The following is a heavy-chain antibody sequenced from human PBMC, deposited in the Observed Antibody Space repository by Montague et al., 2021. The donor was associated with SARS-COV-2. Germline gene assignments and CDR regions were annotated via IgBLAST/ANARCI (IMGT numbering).Heavy chain of an antibody. CDR3: AREGYRSGSFYIDY. CDR1: RLPFNGYA. CDR2: ISHDESNH. V-gene: IGHV3-30*04. D-gene: IGHD1-26*01. Sequence: SLRLSCAASRLPFNGYAMHWVRQAPGKGLEWLTFISHDESNHRYADSVKGRFTISRDNSKNTLYLQMDSLRPKDTAVYYCAREGYRSGSFYIDYWGQGTLVTVSS. J-gene: IGHJ4*01.